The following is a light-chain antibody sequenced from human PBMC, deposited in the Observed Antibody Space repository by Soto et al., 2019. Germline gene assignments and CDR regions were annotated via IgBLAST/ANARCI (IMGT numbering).Light chain of an antibody. CDR1: SSDVGAYNY. Sequence: QSVLTQPASVSGSPGQSITISCTGTSSDVGAYNYVSWYQQNPGKAPKLMIFEVSDRPSGVSNRFSGSKSGNTASLTISGLQAEDEADYYCSSYTSSNTLVFGGGTKLTVL. CDR3: SSYTSSNTLV. J-gene: IGLJ2*01. CDR2: EVS. V-gene: IGLV2-14*01.